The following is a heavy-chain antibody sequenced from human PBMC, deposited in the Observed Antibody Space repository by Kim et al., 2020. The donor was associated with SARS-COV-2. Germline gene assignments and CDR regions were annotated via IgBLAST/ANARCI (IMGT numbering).Heavy chain of an antibody. CDR1: RASLIHYY. Sequence: SETLSLTCSVPRASLIHYYWSWIRQPPGRGLEWIGYIYYSGTTSYNPSLKSRVTISIDTSKNQFSLNLLSVTTADTAVYYCATRRAQEGLEHWGQGVLVTVSS. CDR2: IYYSGTT. J-gene: IGHJ4*02. V-gene: IGHV4-59*01. CDR3: ATRRAQEGLEH.